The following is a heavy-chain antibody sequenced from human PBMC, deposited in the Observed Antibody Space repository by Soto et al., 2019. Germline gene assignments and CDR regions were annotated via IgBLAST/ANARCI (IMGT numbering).Heavy chain of an antibody. CDR2: IYYSGST. D-gene: IGHD6-19*01. J-gene: IGHJ4*02. Sequence: SETLSLTCTVSGGSISSYYWSWIRQPPGKGLEWIGYIYYSGSTNYNPSLKSRVTISVDTSKNQFSLKLSSVTAADTAVYYCARVRSSSGWSYYFDYWGQGTLVTVSS. CDR1: GGSISSYY. CDR3: ARVRSSSGWSYYFDY. V-gene: IGHV4-59*01.